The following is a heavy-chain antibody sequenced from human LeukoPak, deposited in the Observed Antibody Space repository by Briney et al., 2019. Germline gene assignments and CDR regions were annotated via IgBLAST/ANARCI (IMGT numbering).Heavy chain of an antibody. CDR2: IYSGGTT. V-gene: IGHV3-66*01. J-gene: IGHJ3*02. CDR3: ARGNSGAFDI. Sequence: PGGSLRLSCAASGFTVSNNYMSWVRQAPGKGLEWVSVIYSGGTTYYADSVRGRFTISRDNSKNTLYLQMNSLRAEDTAVYYCARGNSGAFDIWGQGTMVTVSS. D-gene: IGHD3-10*01. CDR1: GFTVSNNY.